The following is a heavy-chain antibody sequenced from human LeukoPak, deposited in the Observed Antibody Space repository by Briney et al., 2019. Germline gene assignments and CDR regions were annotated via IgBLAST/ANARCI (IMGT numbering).Heavy chain of an antibody. Sequence: SETLSLTCAVSGGSISSSNWWSWVRQPPGKGLEWIGEIYHSGSTNYNPSLKSRVTISVDKSKNQFSLTLTSVTAADTAVYYCAGTVTFYNYYYYMDVWGKGTTVTVSS. V-gene: IGHV4-4*02. CDR1: GGSISSSNW. CDR3: AGTVTFYNYYYYMDV. J-gene: IGHJ6*03. D-gene: IGHD4-17*01. CDR2: IYHSGST.